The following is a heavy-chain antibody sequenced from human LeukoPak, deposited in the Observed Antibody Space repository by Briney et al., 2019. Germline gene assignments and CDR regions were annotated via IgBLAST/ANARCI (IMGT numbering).Heavy chain of an antibody. CDR3: ARDRRVGATIYWFDP. J-gene: IGHJ5*02. V-gene: IGHV4-59*01. CDR1: GGSISSYY. Sequence: SETLSLTCTVSGGSISSYYWSWIRQPPGKGLEWIGYIYYSGSTNYNPSLKSRVTISVDTSKNQVSLKLSSVTAADTAVYYCARDRRVGATIYWFDPWGQGTLVTVSS. CDR2: IYYSGST. D-gene: IGHD1-26*01.